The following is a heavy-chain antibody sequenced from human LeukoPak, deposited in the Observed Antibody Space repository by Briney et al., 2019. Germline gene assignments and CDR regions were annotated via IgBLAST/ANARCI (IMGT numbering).Heavy chain of an antibody. Sequence: PGGSLRLSCAASGFTFSSYTMNGVRQAPGKGLEGVSYISSSGGTIYYADSVKGRFTISRDNAKNSLYLQMNSPRAEDTAVHYCARVGTSSNYYYYMDVWGKGTTVTVSS. D-gene: IGHD1-1*01. J-gene: IGHJ6*03. CDR3: ARVGTSSNYYYYMDV. V-gene: IGHV3-48*04. CDR1: GFTFSSYT. CDR2: ISSSGGTI.